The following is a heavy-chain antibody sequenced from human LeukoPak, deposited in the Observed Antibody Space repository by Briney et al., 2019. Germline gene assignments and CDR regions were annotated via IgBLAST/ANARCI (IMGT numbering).Heavy chain of an antibody. Sequence: AGGSLRLSCAASGFTFSSYWMSWVRQAPGKGLEWVANIKQDGSEKYYVDSVKGRFTISRDNAKNSLYLQMNSLRAEDTAVYYCARVVEYSSPRYYYYYMDVWGKGTTVTVSS. CDR2: IKQDGSEK. J-gene: IGHJ6*03. CDR1: GFTFSSYW. V-gene: IGHV3-7*01. CDR3: ARVVEYSSPRYYYYYMDV. D-gene: IGHD6-6*01.